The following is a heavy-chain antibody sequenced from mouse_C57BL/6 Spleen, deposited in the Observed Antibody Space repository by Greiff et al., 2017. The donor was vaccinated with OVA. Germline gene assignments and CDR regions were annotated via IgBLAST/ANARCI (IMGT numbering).Heavy chain of an antibody. V-gene: IGHV5-6*01. D-gene: IGHD2-1*01. CDR2: ISSGGSYT. J-gene: IGHJ4*01. CDR1: GFTFSSYG. CDR3: ARDYGNYDAMDY. Sequence: VQLKESGGDLVKPGGSLKLSCAASGFTFSSYGMSWVRQTPDKRLEWVATISSGGSYTYYPDSVKGRFTISRDNAKNTLYLQMSSLKSEDTAMYYCARDYGNYDAMDYWGQGTSVTVSS.